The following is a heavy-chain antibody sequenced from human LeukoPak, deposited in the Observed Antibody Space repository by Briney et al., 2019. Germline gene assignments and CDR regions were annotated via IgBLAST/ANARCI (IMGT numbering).Heavy chain of an antibody. CDR3: ARVQHVLVVAATRAGGWFDP. D-gene: IGHD2-15*01. CDR1: GYTFTSYG. Sequence: ASVKVSCKASGYTFTSYGISWVRQAPGQGLEWMGWISAYNGNTNYAQKLQGRVTMTTDTSTSTAYMELRSLRSDDTAVYYCARVQHVLVVAATRAGGWFDPWGQGTLVTVSS. V-gene: IGHV1-18*01. J-gene: IGHJ5*02. CDR2: ISAYNGNT.